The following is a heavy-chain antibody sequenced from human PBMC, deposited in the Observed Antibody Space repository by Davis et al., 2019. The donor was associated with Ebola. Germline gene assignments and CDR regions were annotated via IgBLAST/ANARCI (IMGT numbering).Heavy chain of an antibody. J-gene: IGHJ3*02. Sequence: SETLSLTCTVSGGSTNSGSHYWGWIRQPPGKGLEWIGSMHYSGTTYANPSLKSRVTMSIETLKNHFSLRLTSVTAADTAVYYCARQSSGWYWWGDAFDIWGQGTMVTVSS. CDR2: MHYSGTT. CDR3: ARQSSGWYWWGDAFDI. CDR1: GGSTNSGSHY. D-gene: IGHD6-19*01. V-gene: IGHV4-39*01.